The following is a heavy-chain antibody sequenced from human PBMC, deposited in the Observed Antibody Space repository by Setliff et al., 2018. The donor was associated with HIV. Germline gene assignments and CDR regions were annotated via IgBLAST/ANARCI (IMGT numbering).Heavy chain of an antibody. J-gene: IGHJ4*02. CDR1: GGTFSLYA. V-gene: IGHV1-69*13. D-gene: IGHD5-12*01. CDR2: IIPIFNTA. CDR3: ARGKTWLRFLDY. Sequence: GASVKVSCKASGGTFSLYAINWVRQAPGQGLEWMGGIIPIFNTANYAQKFQGRVTVTADGSTSTAYMELSSLRFEDTAVYYCARGKTWLRFLDYWGQGTLVTVSS.